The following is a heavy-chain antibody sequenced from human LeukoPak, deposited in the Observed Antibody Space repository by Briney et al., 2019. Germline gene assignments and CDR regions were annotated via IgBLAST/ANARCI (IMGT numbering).Heavy chain of an antibody. J-gene: IGHJ5*02. V-gene: IGHV4-38-2*02. CDR1: GYSISSGYY. Sequence: PSETLSLTCTVSGYSISSGYYWGWIRPPPGKGLEWTGSIYHSGSTYHNPSLKSRVTMSVDTSKNQFSLKLSSVTAADTAVYYCARHSSTSSIRLDPWGQGTLVTVSS. CDR3: ARHSSTSSIRLDP. CDR2: IYHSGST. D-gene: IGHD2-2*01.